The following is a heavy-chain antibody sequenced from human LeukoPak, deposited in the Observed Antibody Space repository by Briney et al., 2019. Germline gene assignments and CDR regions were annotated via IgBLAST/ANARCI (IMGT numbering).Heavy chain of an antibody. CDR2: IIPMFGTA. Sequence: SVKVSCKASGGTFSSYAISWVRQAPGQGLEWMGGIIPMFGTADYAQKFQGRVTITADESTSTAYMALSSLRSEDTAVYYCARGSVIAAAGNYFDYWGQGTLVTVSS. J-gene: IGHJ4*02. CDR1: GGTFSSYA. CDR3: ARGSVIAAAGNYFDY. V-gene: IGHV1-69*13. D-gene: IGHD6-13*01.